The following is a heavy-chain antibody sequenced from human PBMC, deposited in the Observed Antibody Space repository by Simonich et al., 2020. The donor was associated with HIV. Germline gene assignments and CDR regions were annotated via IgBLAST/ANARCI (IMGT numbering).Heavy chain of an antibody. CDR3: ARGNAFDI. CDR2: INHSGST. CDR1: GGSFSVYY. J-gene: IGHJ3*02. V-gene: IGHV4-34*01. Sequence: QVQLQQWDAGLLKPSETLSLTCAVYGGSFSVYYWSWLRQPPGKGLEWIGEINHSGSTKSNPSLKWRVTISGDTSKNQFSLKLSSVTAADTAVYYCARGNAFDIWGQGTMVTVSS.